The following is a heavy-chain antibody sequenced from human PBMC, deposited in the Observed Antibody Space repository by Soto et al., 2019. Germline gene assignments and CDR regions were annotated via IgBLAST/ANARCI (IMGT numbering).Heavy chain of an antibody. CDR3: ARLHPPEYYDFWSGYEYFDY. V-gene: IGHV3-66*04. CDR2: IYSGGST. Sequence: EVQLVESGGGLVQPGGSLRLSCAASGFTVSSNYMSWVRQAPGKGLEWVSVIYSGGSTYYADSVKGRFTISRDNSKNTLYLQMNSLRAEDTAVYYCARLHPPEYYDFWSGYEYFDYWGQGTLVTVSS. CDR1: GFTVSSNY. D-gene: IGHD3-3*01. J-gene: IGHJ4*02.